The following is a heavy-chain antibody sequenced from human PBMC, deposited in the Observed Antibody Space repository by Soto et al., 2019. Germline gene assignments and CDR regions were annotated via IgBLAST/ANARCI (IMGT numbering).Heavy chain of an antibody. CDR2: IRSKANSYAT. D-gene: IGHD3-10*01. CDR3: TSPGLFDP. Sequence: EVQLVESGGGLVQPGGSLKLSCAASGFTFSGSAMHWVRQASGKGLEWVGRIRSKANSYATAYAASVKGGFTISRDDSKNTAYLQMNSLKTEDTAVYYCTSPGLFDPWGQGTLVTVSS. CDR1: GFTFSGSA. J-gene: IGHJ5*02. V-gene: IGHV3-73*02.